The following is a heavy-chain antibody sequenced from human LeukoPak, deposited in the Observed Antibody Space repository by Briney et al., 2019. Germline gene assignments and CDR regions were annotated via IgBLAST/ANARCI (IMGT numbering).Heavy chain of an antibody. CDR1: GGSISSGDYY. Sequence: SETLSLTCTVSGGSISSGDYYWGWLRQPPGKGLEWLGYIYYSGSTYYNPSLKSRVTISVDTSKNQFSLNLSSVTAADTAVYYCASKQKGYCTNGVCSDYYYGMDVWGQGTTVTVSS. D-gene: IGHD2-8*01. CDR3: ASKQKGYCTNGVCSDYYYGMDV. J-gene: IGHJ6*02. CDR2: IYYSGST. V-gene: IGHV4-30-4*01.